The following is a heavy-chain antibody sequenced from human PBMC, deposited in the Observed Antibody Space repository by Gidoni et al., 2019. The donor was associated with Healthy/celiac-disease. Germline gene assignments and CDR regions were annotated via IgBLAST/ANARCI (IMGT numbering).Heavy chain of an antibody. V-gene: IGHV3-30-3*01. D-gene: IGHD6-13*01. CDR2: ISYDGSNK. Sequence: QVQLVESGGGVVQPGRSLRLSCAASGFTFSSYAMHWVRQAPGKGLEWVAVISYDGSNKYYADSVKGRFTISRDNSKNTLYLQMNSLRAEDTAVYYCARDPYSSSWYGYFQHWGQGTLVTVSS. J-gene: IGHJ1*01. CDR1: GFTFSSYA. CDR3: ARDPYSSSWYGYFQH.